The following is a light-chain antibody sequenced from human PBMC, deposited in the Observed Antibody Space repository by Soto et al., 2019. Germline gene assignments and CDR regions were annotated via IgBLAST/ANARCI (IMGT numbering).Light chain of an antibody. Sequence: DVQMTQSPSTLAASVGDSVTITCRASENIKNWLAWHQQTPGKAPRVLISDASRLETGVPSRFSGSGYGTDFTLTITSLQTDDFGTYHCQQYDVHPKTFGQGTKVDIK. J-gene: IGKJ1*01. V-gene: IGKV1-5*01. CDR1: ENIKNW. CDR3: QQYDVHPKT. CDR2: DAS.